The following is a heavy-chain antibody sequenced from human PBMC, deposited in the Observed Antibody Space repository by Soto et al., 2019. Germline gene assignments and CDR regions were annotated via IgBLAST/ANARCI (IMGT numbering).Heavy chain of an antibody. J-gene: IGHJ5*02. D-gene: IGHD2-2*01. V-gene: IGHV4-4*07. CDR2: IYTSEST. CDR3: ARDAGADIVVVSAGNNWFDP. Sequence: SETLSLTCTVSGGSISSYYWSWIRQPAGKGLEWIGSIYTSESTNYNPSLKSRVTMSVDTSKNQFSLKLSSVTAADTAVYYCARDAGADIVVVSAGNNWFDPWGQGTLVTVSS. CDR1: GGSISSYY.